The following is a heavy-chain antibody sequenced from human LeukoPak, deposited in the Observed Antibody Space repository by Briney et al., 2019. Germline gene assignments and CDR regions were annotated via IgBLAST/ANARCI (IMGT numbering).Heavy chain of an antibody. CDR2: IYYSGST. J-gene: IGHJ3*02. V-gene: IGHV4-59*01. CDR1: GGTISSYY. Sequence: SETLSLTCTVSGGTISSYYWSWLRPPPGKGLVWFGYIYYSGSTNYNPSLKSRVTISVDTSKNEYSLQLSAVTAADTAGYYCARDRFFDWNDSDAFDIGGRGTMDSVSS. D-gene: IGHD1-1*01. CDR3: ARDRFFDWNDSDAFDI.